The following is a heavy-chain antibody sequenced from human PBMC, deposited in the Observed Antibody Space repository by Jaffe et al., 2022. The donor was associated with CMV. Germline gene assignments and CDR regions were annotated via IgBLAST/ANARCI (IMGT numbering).Heavy chain of an antibody. V-gene: IGHV1-2*02. CDR1: GYTFTGYY. J-gene: IGHJ5*02. D-gene: IGHD3-3*01. CDR3: ARDPSSTIFGVVTNNWFDP. CDR2: INPNSGGT. Sequence: QVQLVQSGAEVKKPGASVKVSCKASGYTFTGYYMHWVRQAPGQGLEWMGWINPNSGGTNYAQKFQGRVTMTRDTSISTAYMELSRLRSDDTAVYYCARDPSSTIFGVVTNNWFDPWGQGTLVTVSS.